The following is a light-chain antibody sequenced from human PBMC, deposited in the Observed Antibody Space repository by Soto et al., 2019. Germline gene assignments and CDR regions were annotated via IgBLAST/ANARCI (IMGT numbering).Light chain of an antibody. V-gene: IGLV3-27*01. CDR1: VLAKKY. CDR3: YSAADNNRV. Sequence: SYELTQPSSVSVSPVQTARITCSGDVLAKKYARWFQQKPGQARVLVIYKDSERPSGIPERFSGSSSGTTVTLTISGAQVEDEADYYCYSAADNNRVFGGGTKLTVL. CDR2: KDS. J-gene: IGLJ3*02.